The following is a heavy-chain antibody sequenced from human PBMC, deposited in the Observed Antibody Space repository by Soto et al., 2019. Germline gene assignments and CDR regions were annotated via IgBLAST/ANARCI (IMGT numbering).Heavy chain of an antibody. V-gene: IGHV1-58*01. D-gene: IGHD4-17*01. J-gene: IGHJ6*02. Sequence: GASVKVSCKASGFTFTSSAVQWVRQARGQRLEWIGWIVVGSGNTNYAQKFQERVTITRDMSTSTAYMELSSLRSEDTAVYYCASGRYGDYLYYYYYGMDVWGQGTTVTVYS. CDR1: GFTFTSSA. CDR3: ASGRYGDYLYYYYYGMDV. CDR2: IVVGSGNT.